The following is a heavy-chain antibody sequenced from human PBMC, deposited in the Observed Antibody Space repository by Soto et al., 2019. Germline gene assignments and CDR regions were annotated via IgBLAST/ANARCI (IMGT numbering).Heavy chain of an antibody. CDR2: IYYSGST. V-gene: IGHV4-30-4*01. CDR3: ARDRGIDHFDY. Sequence: SETLSLTCTVSGGSISSGDYYWSWIRQPPGKGLEWIGYIYYSGSTYYNPSLKSRVTISVDTSKNQFSLKLSSVTAADTAVYYCARDRGIDHFDYWGQGTLVTVSS. J-gene: IGHJ4*02. CDR1: GGSISSGDYY. D-gene: IGHD1-26*01.